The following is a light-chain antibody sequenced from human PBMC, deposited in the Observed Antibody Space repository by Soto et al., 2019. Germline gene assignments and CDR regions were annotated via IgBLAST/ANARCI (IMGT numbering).Light chain of an antibody. CDR1: QTVLLSSNNKNY. J-gene: IGKJ2*01. CDR3: QQRGNLYT. CDR2: DAS. V-gene: IGKV4-1*01. Sequence: DIVMTQSPDSLAVPLGERATINCKSSQTVLLSSNNKNYLGWYQQKPGQAPRLLIYDASNRATGIPARFSGSGSGTDFTLTISSLEPEDSAVYYCQQRGNLYTFGQGTKLEIK.